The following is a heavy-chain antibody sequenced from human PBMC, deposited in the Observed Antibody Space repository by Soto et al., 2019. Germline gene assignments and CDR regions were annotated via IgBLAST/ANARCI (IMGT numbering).Heavy chain of an antibody. J-gene: IGHJ4*02. D-gene: IGHD1-20*01. CDR2: VYHTGNT. CDR1: GVSVTCYY. CDR3: AREQYNWKL. Sequence: KSSETLSLTCSVSGVSVTCYYWTWIRHSPGKGLEWIGYVYHTGNTYYNPSLKSRVTISLDTSKNQVSLRLRSVTAADTAVYYCAREQYNWKLWGQGTLVTVSS. V-gene: IGHV4-59*02.